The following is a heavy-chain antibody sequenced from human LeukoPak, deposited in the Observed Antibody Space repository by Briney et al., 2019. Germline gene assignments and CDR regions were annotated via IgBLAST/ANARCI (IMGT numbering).Heavy chain of an antibody. Sequence: GGSLRLSCAASGFTFSSYAMHWVRQAPGKGLEWVAVISYDGSNKYYADSVKGRFTISRDNSKNTLYLQMNSLRAEDTAVYYCARDIVVVTAILYWFDPWGQGTLVTVSS. CDR3: ARDIVVVTAILYWFDP. CDR2: ISYDGSNK. CDR1: GFTFSSYA. V-gene: IGHV3-30-3*01. J-gene: IGHJ5*02. D-gene: IGHD2-21*02.